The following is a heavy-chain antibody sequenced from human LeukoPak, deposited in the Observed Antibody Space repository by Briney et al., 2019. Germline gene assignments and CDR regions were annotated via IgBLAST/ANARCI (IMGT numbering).Heavy chain of an antibody. V-gene: IGHV4-59*01. CDR1: GGSITNSY. CDR2: INYSGST. D-gene: IGHD1-1*01. Sequence: SETLSLTCTVSGGSITNSYWNWIRQSPGKGLEWIGYINYSGSTNYNPSLRSRVTISVDTSKNQFSLKLSSVTAADTAVYFCARDPLSTNDFDIWGQGTMVTVSS. CDR3: ARDPLSTNDFDI. J-gene: IGHJ3*02.